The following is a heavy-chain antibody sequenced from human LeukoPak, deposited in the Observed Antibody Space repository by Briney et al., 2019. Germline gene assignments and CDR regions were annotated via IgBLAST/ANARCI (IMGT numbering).Heavy chain of an antibody. D-gene: IGHD3-22*01. V-gene: IGHV3-23*01. CDR2: ISPTTGTT. Sequence: GGSLRLSCAASGFTFSSYAMSWIRQAPGKGLEWLAAISPTTGTTFYADSVKGRFTISRDNPKNTLYLQMTSLRAEDTAVYFCAKRGVVIRVILVGFHKEAYYFDSWGQGALVTVSS. CDR3: AKRGVVIRVILVGFHKEAYYFDS. CDR1: GFTFSSYA. J-gene: IGHJ4*02.